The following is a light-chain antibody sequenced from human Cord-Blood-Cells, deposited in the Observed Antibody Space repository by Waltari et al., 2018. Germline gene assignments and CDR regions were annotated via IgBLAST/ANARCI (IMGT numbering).Light chain of an antibody. CDR2: DDS. J-gene: IGLJ2*01. V-gene: IGLV3-21*03. CDR1: NIGSKS. CDR3: QVWDSSSDHPV. Sequence: SYVLTQPPSVSVAPGKTARITCGGNNIGSKSVHWYQQKPGQAPVLVVYDDSGRPSGIPARFSGSNSGNTATLTISRVEAGDEADYYCQVWDSSSDHPVFGGGTKLTVL.